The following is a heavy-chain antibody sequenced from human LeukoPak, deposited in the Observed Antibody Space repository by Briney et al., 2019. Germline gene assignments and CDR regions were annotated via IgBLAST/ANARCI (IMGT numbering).Heavy chain of an antibody. V-gene: IGHV3-7*01. CDR2: IKQDGSEK. D-gene: IGHD3-3*01. J-gene: IGHJ6*03. CDR1: GFTFSSYW. CDR3: ARDQVDDFWSGSYYYMDV. Sequence: PGGCLRLSCAASGFTFSSYWMSWVRQAPGKGLEWVANIKQDGSEKYYVDSVKGRFTISRDNAKNSLYLQMNSLRAEDTAVYYCARDQVDDFWSGSYYYMDVWGKGTTVTVSS.